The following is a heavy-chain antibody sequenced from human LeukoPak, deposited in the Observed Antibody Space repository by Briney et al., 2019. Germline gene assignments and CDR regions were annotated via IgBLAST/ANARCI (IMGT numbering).Heavy chain of an antibody. CDR3: AKTSGYSYSYGDY. Sequence: GGSLRLSCVGSGFTFSSYGMSWVRQAPGKGLEWVSSISAGIGYTYYADSVRGRFTISRDNSKNTLYLQMNSLRAEDTAVYYCAKTSGYSYSYGDYWGQGTLVTVSS. V-gene: IGHV3-23*01. CDR1: GFTFSSYG. D-gene: IGHD5-18*01. CDR2: ISAGIGYT. J-gene: IGHJ4*02.